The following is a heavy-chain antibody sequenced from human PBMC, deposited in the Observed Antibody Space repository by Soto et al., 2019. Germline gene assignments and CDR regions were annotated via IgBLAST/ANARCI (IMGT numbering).Heavy chain of an antibody. CDR3: ARGLYSSPAYFFDS. CDR2: INPKSGGT. J-gene: IGHJ4*02. V-gene: IGHV1-2*02. CDR1: GYTFTGHY. D-gene: IGHD6-13*01. Sequence: QVQLVQSGAEVRKPGASVKVSCNVTGYTFTGHYWHWVRQAPGQGLEWMGWINPKSGGTNYAQKFQDRVTMTADTSVSAASMELTSLRYDDTAVFYCARGLYSSPAYFFDSWGQGTLVTVSS.